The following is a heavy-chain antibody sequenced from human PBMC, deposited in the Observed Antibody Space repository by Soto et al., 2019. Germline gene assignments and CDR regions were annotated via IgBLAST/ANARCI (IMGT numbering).Heavy chain of an antibody. D-gene: IGHD3-9*01. J-gene: IGHJ6*02. CDR3: ARGRGYDILTGYFPNPHYYYYYGMDV. Sequence: ASVKVSCKASGGTFSSYAISWVRQAPGQGLEWMGGIIPIFGTANYAQKFQGRVTITADESTSTAYMELSSLRSEDTAVYYCARGRGYDILTGYFPNPHYYYYYGMDVWGQGTTVTVSS. CDR1: GGTFSSYA. CDR2: IIPIFGTA. V-gene: IGHV1-69*13.